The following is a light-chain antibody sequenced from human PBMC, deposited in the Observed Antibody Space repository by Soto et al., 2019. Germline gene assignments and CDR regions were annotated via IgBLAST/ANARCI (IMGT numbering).Light chain of an antibody. CDR2: GAS. CDR1: QSVSSSY. CDR3: QQYGSSPPALT. Sequence: EIVLTQSPGTLSLSPGERATLSCRASQSVSSSYLAWYQQKPGQAPRLLIYGASSRAIGIQDRFSGSGSGTDFTLTISRLEPEDFAVYYCQQYGSSPPALTFGGGNKVEIK. J-gene: IGKJ4*01. V-gene: IGKV3-20*01.